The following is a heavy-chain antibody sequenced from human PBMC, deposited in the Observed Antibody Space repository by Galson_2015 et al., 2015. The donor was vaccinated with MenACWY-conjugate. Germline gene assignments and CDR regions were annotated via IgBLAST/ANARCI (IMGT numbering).Heavy chain of an antibody. CDR3: ARVSLRDSGSNPNWLDP. J-gene: IGHJ5*02. D-gene: IGHD3-10*01. CDR2: ISHYNGNT. V-gene: IGHV1-18*04. Sequence: SVKVSCKASGYTFTNYDITWVRQAPGQGLEWMGWISHYNGNTRFGEKVQGRVSMTTDTSTNTAYMELRSLRSDDTAVYYCARVSLRDSGSNPNWLDPWGQGTLVTVS. CDR1: GYTFTNYD.